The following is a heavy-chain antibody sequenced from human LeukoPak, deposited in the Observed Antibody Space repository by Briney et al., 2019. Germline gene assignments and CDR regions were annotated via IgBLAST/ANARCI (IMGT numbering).Heavy chain of an antibody. J-gene: IGHJ4*02. CDR3: ARELEYYYDSSGYYYFDY. CDR1: GGTFISYA. D-gene: IGHD3-22*01. Sequence: ASVKVSCKASGGTFISYAISWVRQAPGQGREWMGRIIPILGIANYAQKFQGRVTITADKSTSTAYMELSSLRSEDTAVYYCARELEYYYDSSGYYYFDYWGQGTLVTVSS. CDR2: IIPILGIA. V-gene: IGHV1-69*04.